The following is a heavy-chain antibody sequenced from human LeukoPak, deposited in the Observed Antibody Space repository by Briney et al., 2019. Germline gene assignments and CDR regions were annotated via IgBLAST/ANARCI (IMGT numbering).Heavy chain of an antibody. CDR1: GGSISSYY. V-gene: IGHV4-4*07. Sequence: SETLSLTCSVSGGSISSYYWSWIRQPAGKGLEWIGRIYSSGSTNYNPSLKSRVSMSVDTSKNQFSLKLNSVTAADTAVYYCARDAGGSGSYYSRLDYWGQGTLVTVSS. J-gene: IGHJ4*02. CDR2: IYSSGST. CDR3: ARDAGGSGSYYSRLDY. D-gene: IGHD3-10*01.